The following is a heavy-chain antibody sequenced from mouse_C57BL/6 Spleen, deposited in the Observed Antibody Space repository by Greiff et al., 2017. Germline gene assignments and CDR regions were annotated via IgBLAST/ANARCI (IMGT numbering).Heavy chain of an antibody. Sequence: VQLQQSGAELVKPGASVKLSCKASGYTFTEYTIHWVKQRSGQGLEWIGWFYPGSGSIKYNEKFKDKATLTADKSSSTVYMELSRLTSEDSAVYFCARHAIYYYGSSYDYAMDYWGQGTSVTVSS. CDR3: ARHAIYYYGSSYDYAMDY. V-gene: IGHV1-62-2*01. CDR2: FYPGSGSI. CDR1: GYTFTEYT. D-gene: IGHD1-1*01. J-gene: IGHJ4*01.